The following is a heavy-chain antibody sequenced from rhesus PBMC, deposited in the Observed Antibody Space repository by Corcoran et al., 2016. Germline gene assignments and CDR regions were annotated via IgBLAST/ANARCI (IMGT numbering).Heavy chain of an antibody. CDR1: GYSISSGYG. J-gene: IGHJ4*01. V-gene: IGHV4-127*01. D-gene: IGHD5-12*01. CDR2: IYGGSGST. Sequence: QVQLQESGPGLVKPSETLSLTCAVSGYSISSGYGWGWIRQPPGKGLEWIGQIYGGSGSTYYNPSLKRLVTVSNDTSKNQFSLKLSSVTAADTAVYYCARDRDTALDYWGQGVLVTVSS. CDR3: ARDRDTALDY.